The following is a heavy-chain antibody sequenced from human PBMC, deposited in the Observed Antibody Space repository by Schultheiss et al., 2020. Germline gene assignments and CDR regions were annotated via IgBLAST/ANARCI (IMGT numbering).Heavy chain of an antibody. V-gene: IGHV4-34*01. CDR1: GGPFSGLY. Sequence: SETLSLTCAVYGGPFSGLYWSWICQPPGKGLEWIGEINHSGSTNYNPSLKSRVTISVHTSKNQFSLKLSSVTAADTAVYYCARQTFRDCEKGVVDYWDQGTLVAVSS. CDR2: INHSGST. J-gene: IGHJ4*02. D-gene: IGHD2-21*02. CDR3: ARQTFRDCEKGVVDY.